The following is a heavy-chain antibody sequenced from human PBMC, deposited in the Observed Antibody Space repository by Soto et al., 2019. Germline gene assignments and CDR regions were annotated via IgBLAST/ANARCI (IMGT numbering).Heavy chain of an antibody. D-gene: IGHD6-13*01. CDR2: INAGNGNT. CDR3: ARVAAVGPFDY. Sequence: EASVKVSCKASGYTFTSYAMHWLRQSPGQRLEWMGWINAGNGNTKYSQKFQGRVTITRDTSASTAYMELSSLRSEDTAVYYCARVAAVGPFDYWGQGTLVTVSS. J-gene: IGHJ4*02. V-gene: IGHV1-3*01. CDR1: GYTFTSYA.